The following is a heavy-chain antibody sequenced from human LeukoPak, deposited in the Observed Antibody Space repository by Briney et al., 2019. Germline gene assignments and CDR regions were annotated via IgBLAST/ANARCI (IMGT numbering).Heavy chain of an antibody. J-gene: IGHJ5*02. CDR3: ARVDFVVVPTATYWFDP. CDR1: GGSVRSSNFY. V-gene: IGHV4-61*01. CDR2: IYYSGST. D-gene: IGHD2-2*01. Sequence: SETLSLTCSVSGGSVRSSNFYWSWIRQPPGKGLEWIGYIYYSGSTRYNPSLKSRVTISVDTSTNQFSLKLISVTAADTAVYYCARVDFVVVPTATYWFDPWGQGTLVTVSS.